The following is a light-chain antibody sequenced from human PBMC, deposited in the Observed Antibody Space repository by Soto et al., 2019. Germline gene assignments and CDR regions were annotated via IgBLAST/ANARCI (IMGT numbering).Light chain of an antibody. V-gene: IGKV1-5*01. CDR1: QSISSW. CDR2: DVS. Sequence: DIQMTQSPPTLSASVGDRVTITCRASQSISSWLAWYQQRPGKAPNLLIYDVSSLESGVPSRFSGSGSGTEFTLTISSPQPDDFATYYCQQYTNYPWTFGKGNTVEIK. CDR3: QQYTNYPWT. J-gene: IGKJ1*01.